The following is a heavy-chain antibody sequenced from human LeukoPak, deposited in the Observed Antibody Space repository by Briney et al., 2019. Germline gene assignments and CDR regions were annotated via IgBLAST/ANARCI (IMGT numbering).Heavy chain of an antibody. CDR2: ISGSGGST. CDR1: GFTFSSYA. J-gene: IGHJ4*02. CDR3: AKGLEDIVVVPAATIDY. Sequence: GGSLRLSCAASGFTFSSYAMSWVRQAPGKGLEWVSAISGSGGSTYYADSVKGRFTISRDNSKNTLYLQMNSLRAEDTAVYYCAKGLEDIVVVPAATIDYWGQGTLVTVSS. D-gene: IGHD2-2*01. V-gene: IGHV3-23*01.